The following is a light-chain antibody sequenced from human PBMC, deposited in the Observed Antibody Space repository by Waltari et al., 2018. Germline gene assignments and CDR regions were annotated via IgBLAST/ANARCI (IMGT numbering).Light chain of an antibody. CDR2: DVG. V-gene: IGLV2-14*03. CDR1: SNDVGGYNF. J-gene: IGLJ2*01. Sequence: QSALTQPASVSGSPGQSITISCTGTSNDVGGYNFVSWYQQHPGKAPQVIIYDVGNRPSGVSNRFSGSKSGNTASLTISGLRAEDEGDYYCSSYTGIKTLVFGGGTKLTVL. CDR3: SSYTGIKTLV.